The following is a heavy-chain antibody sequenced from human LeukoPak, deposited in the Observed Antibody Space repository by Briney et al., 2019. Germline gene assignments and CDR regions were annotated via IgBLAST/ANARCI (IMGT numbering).Heavy chain of an antibody. CDR3: ARDQGLYYYYYMDV. J-gene: IGHJ6*03. CDR2: ISYDGSNK. CDR1: GFTFSSYA. D-gene: IGHD2-21*01. Sequence: PGGSLRLSCAASGFTFSSYAMHWVRQAPGKGLEWVAVISYDGSNKYYADSVKGRFTISRDNSKNTLYLQMNSLRAEDTAVYYCARDQGLYYYYYMDVWGKGTAVTVSS. V-gene: IGHV3-30-3*01.